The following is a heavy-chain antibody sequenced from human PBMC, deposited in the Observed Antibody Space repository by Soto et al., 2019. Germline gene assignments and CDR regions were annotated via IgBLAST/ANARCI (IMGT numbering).Heavy chain of an antibody. CDR1: GGSISSGANY. J-gene: IGHJ4*02. CDR3: ARGWRGYTYGFDY. Sequence: SETLSLTCTLSGGSISSGANYWNWIRQHPGKGLEWIGYIHYSGSTYYSGSTSYNPSLKGRVTVSLDTSKNQFSLKLRSVTAADTAVYYCARGWRGYTYGFDYWGQGTLVTVSS. V-gene: IGHV4-31*03. D-gene: IGHD5-18*01. CDR2: IHYSGSTYYSGST.